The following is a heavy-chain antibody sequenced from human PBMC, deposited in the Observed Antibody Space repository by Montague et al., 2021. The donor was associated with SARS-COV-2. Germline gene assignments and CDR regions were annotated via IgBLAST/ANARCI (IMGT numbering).Heavy chain of an antibody. V-gene: IGHV6-1*01. D-gene: IGHD6-13*01. CDR2: QWCT. J-gene: IGHJ4*02. CDR3: ARSALAAAEDGAQTALDY. Sequence: QWCTDYAVSLKSRITINPDTSKNQFSLQLNSVAPEDTAVYYCARSALAAAEDGAQTALDYWGQGNLVTVAS.